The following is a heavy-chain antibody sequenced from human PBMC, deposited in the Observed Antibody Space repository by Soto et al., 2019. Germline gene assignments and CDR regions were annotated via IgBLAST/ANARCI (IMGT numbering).Heavy chain of an antibody. Sequence: QVQLQQWGAGLLKPSETLSLTCAVYGGSFSGYYWTWIRQPPGKGLEWIGEINHSGTINFNPSLKLRLTISLDTSKKHFSLKLSSVTDADTAAYYCARADRTLVTSYSLDVWGQGTTVTVSS. CDR2: INHSGTI. J-gene: IGHJ6*02. CDR1: GGSFSGYY. D-gene: IGHD2-21*02. V-gene: IGHV4-34*01. CDR3: ARADRTLVTSYSLDV.